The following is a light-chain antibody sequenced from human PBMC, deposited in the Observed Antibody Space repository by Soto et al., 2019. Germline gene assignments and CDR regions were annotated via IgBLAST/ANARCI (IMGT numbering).Light chain of an antibody. CDR2: AAS. J-gene: IGKJ4*01. Sequence: DIPLTQSPSFLSASEGDRVTITCRASQGISRYLAWYQQKPGQAPKLLIYAASTLQSGVPPRFSGSGSGTEFTLTISSLQPEDFATYYCQQLNSFPFTFGGGTKVEIK. V-gene: IGKV1-9*01. CDR3: QQLNSFPFT. CDR1: QGISRY.